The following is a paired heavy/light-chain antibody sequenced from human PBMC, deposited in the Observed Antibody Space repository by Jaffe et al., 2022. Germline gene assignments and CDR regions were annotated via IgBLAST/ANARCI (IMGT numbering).Light chain of an antibody. CDR3: QQYDNLPPSVT. V-gene: IGKV1-33*01. Sequence: DIQMTQSPSSLSASVGDRVTITCQASQDISNYLNWYQQKPGKAPKLLIYDASNLETGVPSRFSGSGSGTDFTFTISSLQPEDIATYYCQQYDNLPPSVTFGPGTKVDIK. CDR2: DAS. CDR1: QDISNY. J-gene: IGKJ3*01.
Heavy chain of an antibody. Sequence: QVQLVQSGAEVKKPGASVKVSCKASGYTFTSYYMHWVRQAPGQGLEWMGIINPSGGSTSYAQKFQGRVTMTRDTSTSTVYMELSSLRSEDTAVYYCARSGENHVVVVAATLFYWGQGTLVTVSS. V-gene: IGHV1-46*01. D-gene: IGHD2-15*01. CDR2: INPSGGST. J-gene: IGHJ4*02. CDR1: GYTFTSYY. CDR3: ARSGENHVVVVAATLFY.